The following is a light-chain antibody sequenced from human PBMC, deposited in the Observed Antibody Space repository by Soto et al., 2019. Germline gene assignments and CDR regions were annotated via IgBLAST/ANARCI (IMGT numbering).Light chain of an antibody. CDR3: QQSYSAPHT. J-gene: IGKJ2*01. Sequence: DIQTTQSPPSLSASVGDRVTITCRTSQSISSYLNWYQQKPGKAPRLLFYAASNLQSGVPSRFSGSASGTDFTLTISSLQPEDSATYYCQQSYSAPHTFGQGTKLEIK. CDR1: QSISSY. V-gene: IGKV1-39*01. CDR2: AAS.